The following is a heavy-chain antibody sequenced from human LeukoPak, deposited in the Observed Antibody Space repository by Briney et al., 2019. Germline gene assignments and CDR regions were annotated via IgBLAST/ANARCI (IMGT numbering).Heavy chain of an antibody. V-gene: IGHV1-8*01. Sequence: ASVKVPCKASGYTFTSYDINWVRQATGQGLEWMGWMNPNSGNTGYAQEFQGRVTMTRNTSISTAYMELSSLRSEDTAVYYCARSRITGNNWFDPWGQGTLVTVSS. CDR3: ARSRITGNNWFDP. CDR1: GYTFTSYD. CDR2: MNPNSGNT. D-gene: IGHD1-20*01. J-gene: IGHJ5*02.